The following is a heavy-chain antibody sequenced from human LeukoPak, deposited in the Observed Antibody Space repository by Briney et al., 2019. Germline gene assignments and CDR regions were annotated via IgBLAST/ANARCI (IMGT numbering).Heavy chain of an antibody. V-gene: IGHV1-2*02. J-gene: IGHJ5*02. CDR3: VSAYDQ. Sequence: TSVKVSCKASGYGFTDSYMHWVRQAPGQGFEWMGWINPSTGDTKYAKMFQGRVTLTTGASINTAYMELSGLRPADTAVYFCVSAYDQWGQGTLVTVSS. CDR2: INPSTGDT. CDR1: GYGFTDSY.